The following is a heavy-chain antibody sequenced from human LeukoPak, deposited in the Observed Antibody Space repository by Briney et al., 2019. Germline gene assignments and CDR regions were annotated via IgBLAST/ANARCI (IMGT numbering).Heavy chain of an antibody. D-gene: IGHD1-1*01. CDR3: ARQAWNYFDY. CDR2: IYYSGSA. V-gene: IGHV4-39*01. J-gene: IGHJ4*02. CDR1: GCSISCSRYY. Sequence: PSETLSLTCTVYGCSISCSRYYWGWIRQPPGTGLEWIGTIYYSGSAYYNPSLKSRVTISVDTSKSQFSLKLSSVTAADTAVYYCARQAWNYFDYWGQGTLVTVSS.